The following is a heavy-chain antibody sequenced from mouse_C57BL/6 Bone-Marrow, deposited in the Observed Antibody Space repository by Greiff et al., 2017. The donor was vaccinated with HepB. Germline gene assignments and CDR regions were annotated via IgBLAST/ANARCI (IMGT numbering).Heavy chain of an antibody. D-gene: IGHD2-3*01. CDR2: ISDGGSYT. J-gene: IGHJ2*01. CDR3: ARSYDGYHGDY. V-gene: IGHV5-4*03. Sequence: EVNVVESGGGLVKPGGSLKLSCAASGFTFSSYAMSWVRQTPEKRLEWVATISDGGSYTYYPDNVKGRFTISRDNAKNNLYLQMSHLKSEDTAMYYCARSYDGYHGDYWGQGTTLTVSS. CDR1: GFTFSSYA.